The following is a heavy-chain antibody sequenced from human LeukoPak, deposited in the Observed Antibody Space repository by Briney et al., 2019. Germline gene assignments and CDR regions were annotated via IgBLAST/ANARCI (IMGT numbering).Heavy chain of an antibody. Sequence: GRSLRLSCVASGFTFSNFAPHWVRQAPGKGLEWVAVISSDGSNKFYADSVKGRFTISRDNPVDTVFLQMNSLRADDTAVYYCTRDDVLSGYVPYYYAMDVWGQGTTVTVSS. CDR2: ISSDGSNK. CDR3: TRDDVLSGYVPYYYAMDV. D-gene: IGHD5-12*01. V-gene: IGHV3-30*04. CDR1: GFTFSNFA. J-gene: IGHJ6*02.